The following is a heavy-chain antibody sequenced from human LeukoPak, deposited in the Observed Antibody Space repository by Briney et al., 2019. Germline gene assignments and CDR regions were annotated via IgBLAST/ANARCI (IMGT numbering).Heavy chain of an antibody. Sequence: PGGSLRLSCAASGFTFSSCAMTWVRQAPGKGLEWASSISGSGATTYYADSVKGRFTISRDNSSNTVYLQMNSLRAEDTAVYYCAKDQSRVGASDPFDYWGQGMQVGVSS. V-gene: IGHV3-23*01. D-gene: IGHD1-26*01. CDR1: GFTFSSCA. CDR2: ISGSGATT. J-gene: IGHJ4*02. CDR3: AKDQSRVGASDPFDY.